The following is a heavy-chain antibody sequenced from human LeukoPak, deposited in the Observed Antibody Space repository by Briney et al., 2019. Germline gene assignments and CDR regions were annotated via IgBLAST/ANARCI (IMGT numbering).Heavy chain of an antibody. CDR1: GASISNSTYY. Sequence: SETLSLTCNVSGASISNSTYYWGWIRQPPGKGLEWLGSIYYSGSTYCKPSLKSRLTISVDTSKNQFSLKLSSVTAADTAVYYCARLAVAPRSYYFDYWGQGTLVTVSS. V-gene: IGHV4-39*01. CDR2: IYYSGST. D-gene: IGHD6-6*01. CDR3: ARLAVAPRSYYFDY. J-gene: IGHJ4*02.